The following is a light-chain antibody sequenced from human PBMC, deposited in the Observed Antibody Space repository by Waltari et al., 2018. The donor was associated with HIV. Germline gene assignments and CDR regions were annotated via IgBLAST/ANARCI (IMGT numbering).Light chain of an antibody. V-gene: IGLV1-40*01. Sequence: QSVLTQPPSLSGTPGQRVTISCTGSSSTIGASYSVPWYQQFPGTAPKLLIYGNINRPSGVPDRFSGSKSGTSASLAINGLQAEDEADYYCQSFDNSLRAWVFGGGTKLTVL. CDR2: GNI. CDR1: SSTIGASYS. J-gene: IGLJ3*02. CDR3: QSFDNSLRAWV.